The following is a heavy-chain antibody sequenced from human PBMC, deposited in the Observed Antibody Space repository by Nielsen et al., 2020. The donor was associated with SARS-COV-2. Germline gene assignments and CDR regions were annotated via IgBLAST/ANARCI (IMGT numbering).Heavy chain of an antibody. V-gene: IGHV3-11*05. CDR2: ISERSIYT. Sequence: GGSLRLSCAGSGFTFGAYDMSWIRQAPGKGLEWVSYISERSIYTAYVDSVKGRFTISRDNARNSLYLQINSLRAEDTAVYYCARGLVDYWGQGTLVTVSS. CDR1: GFTFGAYD. J-gene: IGHJ4*02. D-gene: IGHD6-19*01. CDR3: ARGLVDY.